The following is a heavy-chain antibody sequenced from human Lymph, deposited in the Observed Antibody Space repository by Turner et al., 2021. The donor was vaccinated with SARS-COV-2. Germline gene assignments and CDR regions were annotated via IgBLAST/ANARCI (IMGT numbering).Heavy chain of an antibody. CDR2: IRGDGGGT. D-gene: IGHD2-15*01. V-gene: IGHV3-43*02. CDR3: AKDPGYCSGGSCYSRTYFDF. CDR1: GFNFDDYA. J-gene: IGHJ4*02. Sequence: EVQLVESGGGVVQPGGDLRLSCAASGFNFDDYAMHWVLQAPGKGLEWVSLIRGDGGGTYYADSVKGRFTISRDNSKTSLSLQMNSLRAEDTALYYCAKDPGYCSGGSCYSRTYFDFWGQGTLVTVSA.